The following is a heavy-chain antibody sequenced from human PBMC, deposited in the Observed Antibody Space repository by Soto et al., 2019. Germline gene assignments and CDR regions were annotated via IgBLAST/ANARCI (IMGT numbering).Heavy chain of an antibody. CDR2: IYYSGST. CDR3: ARHGMDYYDSSGYHIFDY. D-gene: IGHD3-22*01. J-gene: IGHJ4*02. V-gene: IGHV4-39*01. CDR1: GGSISSSSYY. Sequence: SETLSLTCTVSGGSISSSSYYWGWIRQPPGKGLEWIGSIYYSGSTYYNPSLKSRVTISVDTSKNQFSLKLSSVTAADTAVYYCARHGMDYYDSSGYHIFDYWGLGTLVT.